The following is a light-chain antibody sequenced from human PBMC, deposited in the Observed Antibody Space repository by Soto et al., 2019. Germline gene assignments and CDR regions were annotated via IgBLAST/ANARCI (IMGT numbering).Light chain of an antibody. CDR3: SSYTGRSGLM. CDR1: STDVWAYHL. CDR2: ETT. V-gene: IGLV2-23*01. J-gene: IGLJ7*01. Sequence: QSALTQPASVSGSPGQSITISCTGSSTDVWAYHLVSWYQHLPGKVPQLIIYETTKRPSRVSNRFSGSKSGNTACVTISRPLADDEDDYYCSSYTGRSGLMFGGG.